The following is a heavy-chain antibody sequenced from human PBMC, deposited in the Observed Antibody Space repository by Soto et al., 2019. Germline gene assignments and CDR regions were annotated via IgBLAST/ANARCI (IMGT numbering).Heavy chain of an antibody. CDR3: ARGRYCLTGRCFPNWFDS. CDR2: IYKSATT. J-gene: IGHJ5*01. D-gene: IGHD2-15*01. CDR1: GDSISTVDYF. V-gene: IGHV4-30-4*01. Sequence: QVQLLESGPGLVKPSQTLSLTCSVSGDSISTVDYFWAWVRQPPGQALEYIGYIYKSATTYYNPSVESRVAISLDTSKSQFSLNVTSLTAADTAVYFGARGRYCLTGRCFPNWFDSWGQGTLVTVSS.